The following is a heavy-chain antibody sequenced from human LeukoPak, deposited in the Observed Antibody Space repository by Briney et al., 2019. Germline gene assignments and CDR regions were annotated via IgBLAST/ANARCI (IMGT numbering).Heavy chain of an antibody. CDR3: ARDDYGDYGSY. J-gene: IGHJ4*02. D-gene: IGHD4-17*01. CDR2: IIPILGIA. CDR1: GGTFSSYA. V-gene: IGHV1-69*04. Sequence: SVKVSCKASGGTFSSYAISWVRQAPGQRLEWMGRIIPILGIANYAQKFQGRVTITADKSTSTAYMELSSLRSEDTAVYYCARDDYGDYGSYWGQGTLVTVSS.